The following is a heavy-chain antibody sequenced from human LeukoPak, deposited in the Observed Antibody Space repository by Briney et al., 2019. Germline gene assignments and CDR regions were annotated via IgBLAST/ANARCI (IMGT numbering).Heavy chain of an antibody. CDR3: VRASYGDLLDY. Sequence: GRSLTLSCAASGFTFSRHAIHWVRQAPGKGLEWVAVITFDGGNKLYADSVTGRFNISRDNSKNTLFLQMKSLRIEDTALYYCVRASYGDLLDYWGQGTLVTVSS. D-gene: IGHD4-17*01. V-gene: IGHV3-30-3*01. CDR1: GFTFSRHA. J-gene: IGHJ4*02. CDR2: ITFDGGNK.